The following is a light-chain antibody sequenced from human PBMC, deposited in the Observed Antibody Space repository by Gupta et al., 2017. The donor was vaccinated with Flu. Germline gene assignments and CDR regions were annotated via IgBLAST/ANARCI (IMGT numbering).Light chain of an antibody. J-gene: IGKJ3*01. CDR1: QNISNF. V-gene: IGKV1-16*02. CDR2: AAS. Sequence: DIQKTQSLSPLCTSVGDRVTITCRASQNISNFLAWYQQEPGKAPKSLIFAASSLQSGVPSKFSGSGSGTDFTLTISSVEPEDFATYYCQQYKSYPQTFGPGTKVDIK. CDR3: QQYKSYPQT.